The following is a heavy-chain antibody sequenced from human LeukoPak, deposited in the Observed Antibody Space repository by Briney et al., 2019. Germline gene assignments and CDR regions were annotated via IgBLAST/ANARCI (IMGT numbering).Heavy chain of an antibody. CDR2: MNPNSGNT. Sequence: ASVKVSCKASGYTFTSYDTNWVRQATGQGLEWMGWMNPNSGNTGYAQKFQGRVTITRNTSISTAYMELSSLRSEDTAVYYCARRYHYDFWSGYDFWGQGTLVTVSS. J-gene: IGHJ4*02. D-gene: IGHD3-3*01. CDR3: ARRYHYDFWSGYDF. V-gene: IGHV1-8*03. CDR1: GYTFTSYD.